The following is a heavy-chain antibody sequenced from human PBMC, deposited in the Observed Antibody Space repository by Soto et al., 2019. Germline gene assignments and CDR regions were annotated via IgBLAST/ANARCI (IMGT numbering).Heavy chain of an antibody. CDR2: INPSDGNR. CDR1: GYTFTSYA. CDR3: ARDRLRGYDSSGFYS. Sequence: ASVKLSCKASGYTFTSYAMHWVRQAPGQRLEWMGWINPSDGNRNFAQKFEDRVTMTTATSTNTVFLELRSLKSDDTAIYYCARDRLRGYDSSGFYSWGQGTMVTVS. J-gene: IGHJ4*02. V-gene: IGHV1-3*01. D-gene: IGHD3-22*01.